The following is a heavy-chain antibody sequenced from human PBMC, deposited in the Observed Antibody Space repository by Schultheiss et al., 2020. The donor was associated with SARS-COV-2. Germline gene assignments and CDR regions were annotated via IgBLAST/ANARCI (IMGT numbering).Heavy chain of an antibody. J-gene: IGHJ6*03. CDR3: ASIKRFLEGPIRNMDV. CDR2: IYYSGST. CDR1: GGSISSSSIY. D-gene: IGHD3-3*01. V-gene: IGHV4-39*01. Sequence: SETLSLTCTVSGGSISSSSIYWGWIRQPPGKGLEWIGSIYYSGSTYYNPSLKSRVTISQDTTKNQFSLKLSSVTAADTAVYYCASIKRFLEGPIRNMDVWGKGTTVTVSS.